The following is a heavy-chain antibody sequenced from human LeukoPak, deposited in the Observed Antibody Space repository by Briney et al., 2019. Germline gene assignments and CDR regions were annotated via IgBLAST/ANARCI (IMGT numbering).Heavy chain of an antibody. CDR2: LEAGHGEK. CDR3: ATYYGGDTAFDY. CDR1: GYRLADVY. Sequence: GASVKLSCSVSGYRLADVYIHWGRQAPGPGVEWWGGLEAGHGEKLSSQKLQGRVSMTEDTATDTAFMELSSLRSEDTAIYYCATYYGGDTAFDYWGQGTLVTVPS. V-gene: IGHV1-24*01. D-gene: IGHD3-22*01. J-gene: IGHJ4*02.